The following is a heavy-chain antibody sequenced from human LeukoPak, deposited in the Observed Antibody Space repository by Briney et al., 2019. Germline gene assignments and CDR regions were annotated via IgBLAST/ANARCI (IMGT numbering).Heavy chain of an antibody. D-gene: IGHD4-17*01. Sequence: PGGSLRLSCAASGFTFSSYAMHWVRQAPGKGLEWVAVISYDGSNKNYADSVKGRFTISRDNSKNTLYLQMNSLRTEDTAVYYCARDLLGTNYGDLDYWGQGALVSVSS. CDR1: GFTFSSYA. CDR3: ARDLLGTNYGDLDY. J-gene: IGHJ4*02. CDR2: ISYDGSNK. V-gene: IGHV3-30-3*01.